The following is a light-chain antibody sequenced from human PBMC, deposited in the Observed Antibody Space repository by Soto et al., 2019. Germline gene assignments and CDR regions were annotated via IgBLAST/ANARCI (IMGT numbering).Light chain of an antibody. CDR1: QSLTNN. J-gene: IGKJ2*01. V-gene: IGKV3-15*01. CDR3: QQYSNWPYT. Sequence: EIVMTQSPATLSVSPGERATLSCRASQSLTNNLAWYQQKPGQAPRLLIYGAFTRATGIPARFSGSGSGTEFTLTISSLQSEDFAVYYCQQYSNWPYTFGQGTKLDMK. CDR2: GAF.